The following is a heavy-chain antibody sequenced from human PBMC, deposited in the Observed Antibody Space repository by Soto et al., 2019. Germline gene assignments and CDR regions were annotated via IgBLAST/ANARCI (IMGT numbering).Heavy chain of an antibody. V-gene: IGHV4-39*01. D-gene: IGHD1-26*01. CDR2: IYYSGST. CDR3: ARHSRSGTIYYYYGMDV. Sequence: PSETLSLTCPVSGGSISSSSYYWGWIRQPPGKGLEWIGSIYYSGSTYYNPSLKSRVTISVDTSKNQFSLKLSSVTAADTAVYYCARHSRSGTIYYYYGMDVWGQGTTVTVSS. J-gene: IGHJ6*02. CDR1: GGSISSSSYY.